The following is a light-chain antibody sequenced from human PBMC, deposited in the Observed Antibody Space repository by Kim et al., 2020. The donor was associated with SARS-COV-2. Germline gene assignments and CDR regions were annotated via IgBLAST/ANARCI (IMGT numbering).Light chain of an antibody. CDR3: QQYDNLPAYT. J-gene: IGKJ2*01. Sequence: GDRVTITCQASQDISNYLNWYQQKPGKAPKLLIYDASNLETGVPSRFSGSGSGTDFTFTISSLQPEDIATYYCQQYDNLPAYTFGQGTKLEI. CDR1: QDISNY. CDR2: DAS. V-gene: IGKV1-33*01.